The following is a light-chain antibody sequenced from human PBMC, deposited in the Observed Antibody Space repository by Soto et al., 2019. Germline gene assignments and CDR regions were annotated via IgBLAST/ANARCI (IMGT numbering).Light chain of an antibody. CDR1: SCDVGSDNL. CDR2: EGS. J-gene: IGLJ3*02. Sequence: QSALTQPASVSGSPGQSITISCTGTSCDVGSDNLVSWYQQHPGKAPKLMIYEGSKRPSGVANRFSGSKSGNTASLTITGLQAEDEADYYCCSYAGSSTLVFGGGTKLTVL. CDR3: CSYAGSSTLV. V-gene: IGLV2-23*01.